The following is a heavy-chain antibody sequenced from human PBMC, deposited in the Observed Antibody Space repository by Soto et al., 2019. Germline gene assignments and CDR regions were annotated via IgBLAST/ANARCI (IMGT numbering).Heavy chain of an antibody. V-gene: IGHV1-69*02. CDR1: GGTFSSYT. Sequence: QVQLVQSGAEVKKPGSSVKVSCKASGGTFSSYTISWVRPAPGQGLEWMGRIIPILGIANYAQKFQGRVTITAVKSTSTAYMELSSLRSEDTAVYYCAIFMTTVTTFDYWGQGTLVTVSS. D-gene: IGHD4-17*01. J-gene: IGHJ4*02. CDR2: IIPILGIA. CDR3: AIFMTTVTTFDY.